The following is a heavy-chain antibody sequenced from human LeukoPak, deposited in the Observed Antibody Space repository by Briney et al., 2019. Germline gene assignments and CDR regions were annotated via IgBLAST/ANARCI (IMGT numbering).Heavy chain of an antibody. CDR2: INPNSGGT. CDR3: ARGGYSSSSAYGMDV. D-gene: IGHD6-6*01. V-gene: IGHV1-2*02. CDR1: GYTFTGYY. Sequence: ASVKVSCKASGYTFTGYYMHWVRQAPGQGLEWMGWINPNSGGTNYAQKFQGRVTMTRDTSISTACMELSRLRSDDTAVYYCARGGYSSSSAYGMDVWGQGTTVTVSS. J-gene: IGHJ6*02.